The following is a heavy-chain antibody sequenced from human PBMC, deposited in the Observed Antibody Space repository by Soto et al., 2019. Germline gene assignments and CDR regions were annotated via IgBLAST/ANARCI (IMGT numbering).Heavy chain of an antibody. Sequence: VQLLESGGGLVQPGGSLRLACTASGFTFNHYAMSWVRQAPGKGLEWVSAVSGRGGSTKYADSVKGRFIISRDNSNSTLYLQMDSLRGEDTAVYYCAKDSTVTTSLYFYYYGFHVWGQGTTVTASS. D-gene: IGHD4-17*01. CDR2: VSGRGGST. CDR1: GFTFNHYA. CDR3: AKDSTVTTSLYFYYYGFHV. J-gene: IGHJ6*01. V-gene: IGHV3-23*01.